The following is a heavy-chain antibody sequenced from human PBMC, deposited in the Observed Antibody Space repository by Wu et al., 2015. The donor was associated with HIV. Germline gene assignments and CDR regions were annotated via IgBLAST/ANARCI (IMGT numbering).Heavy chain of an antibody. CDR1: GGTFSSYA. V-gene: IGHV1-69*13. CDR2: IIPIFGTA. J-gene: IGHJ4*02. D-gene: IGHD3-22*01. Sequence: QVQLVQSGAEVKKPGSSVKVSCKASGGTFSSYAISWVRQAPGQGLEWMGRIIPIFGTANYAQKFQGRVTITADESTSTAYMELSSLRSEDTAVYYCARDRFRYYYDSSGYYRLDYWGQGTLVTVSS. CDR3: ARDRFRYYYDSSGYYRLDY.